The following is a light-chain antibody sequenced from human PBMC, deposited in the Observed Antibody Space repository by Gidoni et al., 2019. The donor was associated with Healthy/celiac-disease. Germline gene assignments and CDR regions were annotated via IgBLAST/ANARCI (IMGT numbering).Light chain of an antibody. CDR2: WAS. V-gene: IGKV4-1*01. J-gene: IGKJ1*01. CDR3: QQYYSTPWT. Sequence: DIVMTQSTDCLAVSMCARATLNSKSNQTVLYSSNNKTYLAWYQQKPGQPPKLLIYWASTRESGVPDRFSGSGSGTDFTLTISSLQAEDVAVYYCQQYYSTPWTFGQGTKVEIK. CDR1: QTVLYSSNNKTY.